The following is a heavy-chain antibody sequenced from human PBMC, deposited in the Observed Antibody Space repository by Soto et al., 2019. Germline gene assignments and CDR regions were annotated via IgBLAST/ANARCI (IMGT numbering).Heavy chain of an antibody. J-gene: IGHJ4*02. D-gene: IGHD3-3*01. CDR2: ISSSGSTI. CDR1: GFTFSDYY. CDR3: ARVNYDFWSGKWVDFDY. Sequence: PGGSLRLSCAASGFTFSDYYMSWIRQAPGKGLEWVSYISSSGSTIYYADSVKGRFTISRDNAKNSLYLQMNSLRAEDTAVYSCARVNYDFWSGKWVDFDYWGQGTLVTVSS. V-gene: IGHV3-11*01.